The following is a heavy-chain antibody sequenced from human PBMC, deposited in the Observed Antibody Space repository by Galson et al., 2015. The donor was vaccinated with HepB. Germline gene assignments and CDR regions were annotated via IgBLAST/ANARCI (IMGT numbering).Heavy chain of an antibody. Sequence: SLRLSCAASGFTFSSYGMHWVRQAPGKGLEWVAVIPYDGSNKYYADSVKGRFTISRDNSKNTLYLQMNSLRAEDTAVYYCAKGIVGAIFYWGQGTLVTVSS. CDR3: AKGIVGAIFY. CDR2: IPYDGSNK. J-gene: IGHJ4*02. CDR1: GFTFSSYG. V-gene: IGHV3-30*18. D-gene: IGHD1-26*01.